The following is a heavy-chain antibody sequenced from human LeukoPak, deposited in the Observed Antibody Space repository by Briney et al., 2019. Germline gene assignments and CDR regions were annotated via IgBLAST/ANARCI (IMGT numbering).Heavy chain of an antibody. CDR1: GYTFTGYY. CDR2: INPNSGGT. V-gene: IGHV1-2*06. D-gene: IGHD3-10*01. J-gene: IGHJ4*02. Sequence: ASVEVSCKASGYTFTGYYMHWVRQAPGQGLEWMGRINPNSGGTNYAQKFQGRVTMTRDTSMSTAYMELSRLRSDDTAVYYCARGRILYYGSGSYYNELDYWGQGTLVTVSS. CDR3: ARGRILYYGSGSYYNELDY.